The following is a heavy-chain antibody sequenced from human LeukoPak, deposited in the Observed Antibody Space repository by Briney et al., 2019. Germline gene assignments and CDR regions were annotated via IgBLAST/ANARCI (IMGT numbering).Heavy chain of an antibody. CDR2: VYPGDSDT. Sequence: GESLKISCKGSGYSFTSHWIGWVRQMPGKGLEGMGIVYPGDSDTRYSPSFQGQVTISADKSISTAYLQWSSLKASDTAMYYCERHDSSSWYGDWGQGTLVTVSS. V-gene: IGHV5-51*01. CDR3: ERHDSSSWYGD. J-gene: IGHJ4*02. D-gene: IGHD6-13*01. CDR1: GYSFTSHW.